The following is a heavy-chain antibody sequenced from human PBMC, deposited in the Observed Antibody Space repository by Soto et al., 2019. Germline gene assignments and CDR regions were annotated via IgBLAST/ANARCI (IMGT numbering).Heavy chain of an antibody. CDR1: GGSISSSSYY. D-gene: IGHD6-13*01. J-gene: IGHJ5*02. CDR2: IYYSGST. V-gene: IGHV4-39*01. CDR3: ARHRKEAAAGTPINWFDP. Sequence: SETLSLTCTVSGGSISSSSYYWGWIRQPPGKGLEWIGSIYYSGSTYYNPSLKSRVTISVDTSKNQFSLKLSSVTAADTAVYYCARHRKEAAAGTPINWFDPWGQGTLVTVSS.